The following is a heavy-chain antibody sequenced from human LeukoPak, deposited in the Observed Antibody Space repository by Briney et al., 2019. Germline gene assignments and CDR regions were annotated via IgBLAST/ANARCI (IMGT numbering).Heavy chain of an antibody. D-gene: IGHD4-17*01. V-gene: IGHV4-30-4*01. CDR1: GGSISSGDYY. CDR3: ATVGMTTVTGFDY. Sequence: SQTLSLTCTVSGGSISSGDYYWSWIRPPPGKGLEWIGYIYYSGSTYYNPSLKSRVTISVDTSKNQFSLKLSSVTAADTAVYYCATVGMTTVTGFDYWGQGTLVTVSS. CDR2: IYYSGST. J-gene: IGHJ4*02.